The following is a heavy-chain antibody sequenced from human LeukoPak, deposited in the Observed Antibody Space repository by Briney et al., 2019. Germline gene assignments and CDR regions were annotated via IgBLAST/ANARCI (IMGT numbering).Heavy chain of an antibody. J-gene: IGHJ4*02. CDR1: GFTFSSYG. V-gene: IGHV3-30*18. Sequence: GRSLRLSCAASGFTFSSYGMHWVRQAPGKGLEWVAVMSYDGSNKYYADSVKGRFTISRDNSKNTLYLQINSLRAEDTAVYYCAKARRGVTTVTFLDYWGQGTLVTVSS. CDR3: AKARRGVTTVTFLDY. CDR2: MSYDGSNK. D-gene: IGHD4-17*01.